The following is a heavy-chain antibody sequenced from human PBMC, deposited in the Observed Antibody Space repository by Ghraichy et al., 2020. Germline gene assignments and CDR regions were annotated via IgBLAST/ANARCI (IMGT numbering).Heavy chain of an antibody. CDR1: GFTFSDYY. CDR2: ISSSGSTI. Sequence: GGSLRLSCAASGFTFSDYYMSWIRQAPGKGLEWVSYISSSGSTIYYADSVKGRFTISRDNAKNSLYLQMNSLRAEDTAVYYCARDTGRYYDSSGLNWFDPWGQGTLVTVSS. CDR3: ARDTGRYYDSSGLNWFDP. V-gene: IGHV3-11*04. D-gene: IGHD3-22*01. J-gene: IGHJ5*02.